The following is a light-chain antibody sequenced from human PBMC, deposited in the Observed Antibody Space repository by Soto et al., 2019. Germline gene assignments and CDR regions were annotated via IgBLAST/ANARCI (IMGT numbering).Light chain of an antibody. Sequence: IVITQSPATLSVSPGERVTLSCRASETVRTNLAWFQQKPGQTPRLLIFGASTRATGIPTRFTGSGSETEFTLTIGSLXSEDLAVYYCQQYYNWPPYTFGQGTKVDIK. CDR3: QQYYNWPPYT. CDR1: ETVRTN. CDR2: GAS. V-gene: IGKV3-15*01. J-gene: IGKJ2*01.